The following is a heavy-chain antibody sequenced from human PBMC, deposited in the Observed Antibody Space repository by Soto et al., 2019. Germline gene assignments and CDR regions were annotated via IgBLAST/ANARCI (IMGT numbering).Heavy chain of an antibody. CDR3: AKDSGYDYPLDY. D-gene: IGHD5-12*01. CDR2: ISWDGGST. J-gene: IGHJ4*02. CDR1: GFTFDDYT. Sequence: GGSMRLACAASGFTFDDYTMHWVRQAPGKGLEWVSLISWDGGSTYYADSVKGRFTISRDNSKSSLYLQMNSLRTEDTAFYYCAKDSGYDYPLDYWGQGTLVTVSS. V-gene: IGHV3-43*01.